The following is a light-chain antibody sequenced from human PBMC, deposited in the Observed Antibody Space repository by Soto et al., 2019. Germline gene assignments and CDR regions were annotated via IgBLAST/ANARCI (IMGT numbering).Light chain of an antibody. Sequence: DIVLTQSPATLSLSPGERVTLSCSTSQSVSSYLAWYRQKPGQAPRLLIHDVSNRATDIPARFSGSGSGTHFTRTFSSLEPAHLATYYCLRRSAWPYTFGQGTKLEI. J-gene: IGKJ2*01. CDR2: DVS. CDR1: QSVSSY. CDR3: LRRSAWPYT. V-gene: IGKV3-11*01.